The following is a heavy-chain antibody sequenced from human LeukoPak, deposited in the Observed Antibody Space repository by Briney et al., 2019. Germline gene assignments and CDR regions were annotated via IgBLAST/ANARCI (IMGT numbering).Heavy chain of an antibody. J-gene: IGHJ4*02. Sequence: SETLSLTCTVSGGSISSGGYYWSWIRQHPGKGLEWIGYIYYSGGTYYNPSLKSRVTISVDTSKNQFSLKLSSVTAADTAVYYCARTLYDFWSGYQRPWFDYWGQGTLVTVSS. V-gene: IGHV4-31*03. CDR2: IYYSGGT. CDR1: GGSISSGGYY. CDR3: ARTLYDFWSGYQRPWFDY. D-gene: IGHD3-3*01.